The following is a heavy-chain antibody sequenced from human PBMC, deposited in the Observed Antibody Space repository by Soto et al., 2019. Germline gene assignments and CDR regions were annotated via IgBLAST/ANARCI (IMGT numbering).Heavy chain of an antibody. J-gene: IGHJ5*02. CDR1: GAALNSGNYY. Sequence: LSLTCSVSGAALNSGNYYWSWIRQVPGKGLEGIGHIYVTGAVDYNPSLRDRITIPQDTSERQFSLNLRLVTAADTAVYYCARLRIATNNYKWFDPWGQGTLVTVSS. CDR3: ARLRIATNNYKWFDP. CDR2: IYVTGAV. V-gene: IGHV4-31*03. D-gene: IGHD2-21*01.